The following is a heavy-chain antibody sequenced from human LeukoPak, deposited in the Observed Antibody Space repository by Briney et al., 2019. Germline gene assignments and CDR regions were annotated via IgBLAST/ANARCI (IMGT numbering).Heavy chain of an antibody. Sequence: PGGSLRLSCAASGFTFSSYSMNWVRQAPGKGLEWVSSISSSSSYIYYADSVKGRFTISRDNAKNSLYLQMNSLRAEDTAVYYCARESSVGGAFDYWGQGSLVTVSS. J-gene: IGHJ4*02. D-gene: IGHD3-16*01. CDR3: ARESSVGGAFDY. CDR1: GFTFSSYS. CDR2: ISSSSSYI. V-gene: IGHV3-21*01.